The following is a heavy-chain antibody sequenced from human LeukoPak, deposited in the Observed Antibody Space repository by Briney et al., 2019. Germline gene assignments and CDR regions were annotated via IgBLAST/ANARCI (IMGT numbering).Heavy chain of an antibody. CDR3: AKDLLLWFGESDDAFDI. CDR2: ISSSSSTI. V-gene: IGHV3-48*03. CDR1: GFTFSSYE. J-gene: IGHJ3*02. D-gene: IGHD3-10*01. Sequence: GGSLRLSCAASGFTFSSYEMNWVRQAPGKVLEWFSYISSSSSTIYYADSVKGRFTISRDNAKNSLYLQMNSLRAEDTAVYYCAKDLLLWFGESDDAFDIWGQGTMVTVSS.